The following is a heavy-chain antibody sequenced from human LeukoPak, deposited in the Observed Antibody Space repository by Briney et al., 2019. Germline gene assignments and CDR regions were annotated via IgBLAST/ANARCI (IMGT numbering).Heavy chain of an antibody. J-gene: IGHJ4*02. D-gene: IGHD6-19*01. CDR3: ARDRGSSGRLGRFDN. CDR2: IKQDGSEK. CDR1: GFTLSTYW. Sequence: GGSLRLSCVASGFTLSTYWMTWVRQAPGKGLEWVANIKQDGSEKYYVDSVKGRFTISRDNAKKLLYLQMNSLRVEDTAVYYCARDRGSSGRLGRFDNWGQGTLVTVSS. V-gene: IGHV3-7*01.